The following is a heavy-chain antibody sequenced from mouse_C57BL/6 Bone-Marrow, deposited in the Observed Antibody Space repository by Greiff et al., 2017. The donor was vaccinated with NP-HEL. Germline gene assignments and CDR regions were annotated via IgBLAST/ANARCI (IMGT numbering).Heavy chain of an antibody. CDR2: IYPGSGST. CDR3: ARFHITTVVYFDY. CDR1: GYTFTSYW. Sequence: QVQLQQPGAELVKPGASVKMSCKASGYTFTSYWITWVKQRPGQGLEWIGDIYPGSGSTNYNEKFKSKATLTVDTASSTAYMQLSSLTSEDSAVYYCARFHITTVVYFDYWGQGTTLTVSS. J-gene: IGHJ2*01. V-gene: IGHV1-55*01. D-gene: IGHD1-1*01.